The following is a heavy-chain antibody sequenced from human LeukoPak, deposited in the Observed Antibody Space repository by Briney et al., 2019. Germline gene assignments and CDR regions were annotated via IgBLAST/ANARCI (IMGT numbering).Heavy chain of an antibody. CDR1: GFTFSSYA. Sequence: GGSLRLSCAASGFTFSSYAMSWVRQAPGKGLEWVSDISGGSGSTNYADSVKGRFTISRDNSKNTLYLQMNSLRAEDTAVYYCARDRCSSTSCRSHAFDIWGQGTMVTVSS. J-gene: IGHJ3*02. D-gene: IGHD2-2*01. CDR3: ARDRCSSTSCRSHAFDI. V-gene: IGHV3-23*01. CDR2: ISGGSGST.